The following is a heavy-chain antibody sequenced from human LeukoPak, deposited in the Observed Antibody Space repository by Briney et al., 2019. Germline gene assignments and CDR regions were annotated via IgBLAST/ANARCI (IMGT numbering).Heavy chain of an antibody. CDR2: ISSSSSYI. V-gene: IGHV3-21*01. Sequence: GGSLRLSCAASRFNFNSFVMGWVRQPPGKGLEWVSSISSSSSYIYYADSVKGRFTISRDNSKNTLYLQMNSLRAEDTAVYYCARTSRSEGGLFDYWGQGTLVTVSS. J-gene: IGHJ4*02. CDR1: RFNFNSFV. D-gene: IGHD3-16*01. CDR3: ARTSRSEGGLFDY.